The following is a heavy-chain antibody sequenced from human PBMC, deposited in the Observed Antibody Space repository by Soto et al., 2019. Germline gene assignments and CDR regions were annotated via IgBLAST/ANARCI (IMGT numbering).Heavy chain of an antibody. D-gene: IGHD2-2*02. Sequence: PGESVKISCKGSGYSFTIYWIGWVRQRPWKALEWMGIIYPGDSDTRYSPSFQGQVTISADKSISTAYLQWSSLKASDTAMYYCARQGYCSSTSCYTRGRVWFDPWGQGTLVTVSS. V-gene: IGHV5-51*01. CDR3: ARQGYCSSTSCYTRGRVWFDP. CDR2: IYPGDSDT. CDR1: GYSFTIYW. J-gene: IGHJ5*02.